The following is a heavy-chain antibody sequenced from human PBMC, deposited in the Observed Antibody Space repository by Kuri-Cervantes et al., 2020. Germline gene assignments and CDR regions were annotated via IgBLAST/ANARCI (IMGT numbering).Heavy chain of an antibody. V-gene: IGHV4-30-2*06. D-gene: IGHD1-26*01. CDR3: ARSPFPNRRKWELPCRWFDP. CDR2: IYHSGSA. Sequence: SETLSLTCAVSGGSVSSGGYSWSWIRQSPGKGLEWIGYIYHSGSAYYNPSLKSRVSISVDTSKNQFSLKLSSVTAADTAVYYCARSPFPNRRKWELPCRWFDPWGQGTLVTVSS. CDR1: GGSVSSGGYS. J-gene: IGHJ5*02.